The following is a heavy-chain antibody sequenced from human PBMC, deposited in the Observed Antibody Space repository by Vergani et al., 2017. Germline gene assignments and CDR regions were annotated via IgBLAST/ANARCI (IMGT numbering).Heavy chain of an antibody. V-gene: IGHV1-69*02. Sequence: QVQLVQSGAEVKKPGSSVKVSCKASGGTFSSYTISWVRQAPGQGLEWMGRTIPILGIANYAQKFQGRFTITADKSTSTAYMELSSLRSEDTAVYDCARGTDIAAAGTPQVYYYGMDVWGQGTMVTVSS. CDR1: GGTFSSYT. CDR3: ARGTDIAAAGTPQVYYYGMDV. J-gene: IGHJ6*02. CDR2: TIPILGIA. D-gene: IGHD6-13*01.